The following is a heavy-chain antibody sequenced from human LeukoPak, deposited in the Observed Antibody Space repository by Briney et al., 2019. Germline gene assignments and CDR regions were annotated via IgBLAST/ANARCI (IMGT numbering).Heavy chain of an antibody. J-gene: IGHJ5*02. CDR3: ARDSDPYSTRGSWFDP. CDR1: GFTFDDYG. Sequence: GGSLRLSCAASGFTFDDYGMSWDRQAPGKGLEWVSGINWNGGSTGYADSVKGRFTISRDNARNSLYLQMNSLRAEDTALYYCARDSDPYSTRGSWFDPWGQGTLVTVSS. D-gene: IGHD6-13*01. CDR2: INWNGGST. V-gene: IGHV3-20*04.